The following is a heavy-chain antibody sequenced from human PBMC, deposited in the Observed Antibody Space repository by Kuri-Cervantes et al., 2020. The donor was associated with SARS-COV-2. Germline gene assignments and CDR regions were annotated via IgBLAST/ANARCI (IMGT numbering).Heavy chain of an antibody. J-gene: IGHJ6*02. D-gene: IGHD2-21*02. V-gene: IGHV1-69*06. CDR1: GGTFSSYA. CDR2: IIPIFGTA. CDR3: ARDSRVVVTAPLLEDYYYYGMDV. Sequence: SVKVSCKASGGTFSSYAISWVRQAPGQGLEWRGGIIPIFGTANYAQKFQGRVTITADKSTSTAYMELSSLRSEDTAVYYCARDSRVVVTAPLLEDYYYYGMDVWGQGTTVTVSS.